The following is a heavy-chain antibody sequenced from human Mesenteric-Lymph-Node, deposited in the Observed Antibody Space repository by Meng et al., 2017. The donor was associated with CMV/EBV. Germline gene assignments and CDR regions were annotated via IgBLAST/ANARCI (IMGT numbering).Heavy chain of an antibody. J-gene: IGHJ6*02. V-gene: IGHV3-74*01. D-gene: IGHD1-1*01. CDR3: ARGENWNQEPTYGMDV. CDR2: INTDGSST. CDR1: GFTFSTYW. Sequence: GESLKISCAASGFTFSTYWMYWVRQAPGKGLVWVSGINTDGSSTSYADSVKGRFTISRDNAKNSLYLQMNSLRAEDTAVYYCARGENWNQEPTYGMDVWGQGTTVTVSS.